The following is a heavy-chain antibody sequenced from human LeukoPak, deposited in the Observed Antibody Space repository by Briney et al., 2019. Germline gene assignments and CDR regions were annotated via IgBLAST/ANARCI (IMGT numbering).Heavy chain of an antibody. J-gene: IGHJ4*02. V-gene: IGHV4-59*01. Sequence: SETLSLTCTVSGGSISSYYWSWIRQPPGKGLEWIGYIYYSGSTNYNPSLKSRVTMSVDTSKNQFPLKLSSVTAADTAVYYCASMNSGSYYSFDYWGQGTLVTVSS. CDR2: IYYSGST. D-gene: IGHD1-26*01. CDR3: ASMNSGSYYSFDY. CDR1: GGSISSYY.